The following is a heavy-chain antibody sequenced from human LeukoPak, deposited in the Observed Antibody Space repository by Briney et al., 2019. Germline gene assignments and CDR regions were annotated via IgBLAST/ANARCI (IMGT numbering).Heavy chain of an antibody. CDR2: INHSGST. D-gene: IGHD3-10*01. Sequence: SETLSLTCAVYGGSFSGYYWSWIRPPPGKGLEWIGEINHSGSTNYNPSLKSRVTISVDTSKNQFSLKLSSVTAADTAVYYCARGNSYTMVRGVIVDAFDIWGQGTMVTVSS. V-gene: IGHV4-34*01. J-gene: IGHJ3*02. CDR1: GGSFSGYY. CDR3: ARGNSYTMVRGVIVDAFDI.